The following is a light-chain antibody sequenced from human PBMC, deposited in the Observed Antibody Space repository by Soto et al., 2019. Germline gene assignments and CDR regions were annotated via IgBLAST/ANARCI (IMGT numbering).Light chain of an antibody. V-gene: IGKV1-5*01. CDR1: QSISTW. CDR2: DAS. Sequence: DIQMTQSPSTLSASVGDIVTITCRASQSISTWLVWYQQKPGKAPKVLIYDASSWQSGVPSGFSGHGSGTDFTLTIRSLQPDDSAIYYCQQYKTYTTFGQGTKLEIK. CDR3: QQYKTYTT. J-gene: IGKJ2*01.